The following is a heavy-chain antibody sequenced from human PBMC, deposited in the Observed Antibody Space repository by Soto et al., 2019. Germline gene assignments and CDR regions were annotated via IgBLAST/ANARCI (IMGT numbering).Heavy chain of an antibody. CDR3: GRIPCADYGGVFDP. D-gene: IGHD4-17*01. CDR2: IYYSGST. CDR1: GSSLSVLY. Sequence: SETLSLTCTVSGSSLSVLYWSWMRHPPEKGLECIGYIYYSGSTNYSATLKSRVYISVDTSKNQYSLKLCSVTAADTAVYFCGRIPCADYGGVFDPWGQGTLVTVSS. V-gene: IGHV4-59*11. J-gene: IGHJ5*01.